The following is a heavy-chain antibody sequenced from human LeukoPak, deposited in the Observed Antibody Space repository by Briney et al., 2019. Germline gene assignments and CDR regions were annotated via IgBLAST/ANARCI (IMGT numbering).Heavy chain of an antibody. CDR3: ARDRVTGTTGHYFDY. J-gene: IGHJ4*02. CDR2: IWYDGSNE. D-gene: IGHD1-20*01. Sequence: GGSLRLSCAASGFTFSSYGMHWVRQAPGKGLEWVAVIWYDGSNEYYADSVKGRFTISRDNSKNTLYLQMNSLRAEDTAVYYCARDRVTGTTGHYFDYWGQGTLVTVSS. CDR1: GFTFSSYG. V-gene: IGHV3-33*01.